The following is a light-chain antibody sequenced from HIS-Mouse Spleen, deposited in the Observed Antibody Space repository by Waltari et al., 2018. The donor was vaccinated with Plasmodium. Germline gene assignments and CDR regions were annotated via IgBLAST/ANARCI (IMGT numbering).Light chain of an antibody. CDR1: SRDVGGYNF. CDR3: SSYAGSNNLV. Sequence: QSALTQPPSASGSPGQSVTISCPGTSRDVGGYNFVPWYQQPPGKAPKLMIYEVSTRPSGVPDRFSGSKSGNTASLTVSGLQAEDEADYYCSSYAGSNNLVFGGGTKLTVL. J-gene: IGLJ2*01. CDR2: EVS. V-gene: IGLV2-8*01.